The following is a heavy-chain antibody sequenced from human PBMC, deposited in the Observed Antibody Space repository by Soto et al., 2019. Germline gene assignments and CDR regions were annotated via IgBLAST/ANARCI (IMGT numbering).Heavy chain of an antibody. CDR3: ARHWITMVRGVGHFDY. D-gene: IGHD3-10*01. J-gene: IGHJ4*02. CDR2: IYYSGST. V-gene: IGHV4-39*01. Sequence: QLQLQESGPGLVKPSETLSLTCTVSGGSFSSNSYYWGWIRQPPGKGLEWIGSIYYSGSTYYNPSLKSRVTRSVDPSKNQFSLKLISVTAADTAVYYCARHWITMVRGVGHFDYWGQGTLVTVSS. CDR1: GGSFSSNSYY.